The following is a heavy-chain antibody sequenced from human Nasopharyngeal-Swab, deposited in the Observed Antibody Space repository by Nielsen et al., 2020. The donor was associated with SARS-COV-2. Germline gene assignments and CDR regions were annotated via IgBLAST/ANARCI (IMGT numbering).Heavy chain of an antibody. V-gene: IGHV3-53*01. CDR2: IYSGGST. CDR1: GFTVSRNY. Sequence: GESLKISCAASGFTVSRNYMSWVRQAPGKGLEWVSVIYSGGSTYYADSVKGRFTISRDNSKNTLYLQMNSLRAEDTAVYYCARADTAMGDYYYYGMDVWGQGTTVTVSS. CDR3: ARADTAMGDYYYYGMDV. D-gene: IGHD5-18*01. J-gene: IGHJ6*02.